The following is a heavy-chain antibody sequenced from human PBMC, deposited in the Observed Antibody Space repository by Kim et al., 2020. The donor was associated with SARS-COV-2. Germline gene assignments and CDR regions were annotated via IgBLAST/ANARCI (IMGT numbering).Heavy chain of an antibody. J-gene: IGHJ4*02. Sequence: SETLSLTCTVSGGSISSSSYYWGWIRQPPGKGLEWMGSINYSGGTHYNTSLKSRVTISVDTAKNQFPLKLSPVTAADTPVFYCARYFFGDLLSFYYWGQG. CDR1: GGSISSSSYY. CDR3: ARYFFGDLLSFYY. V-gene: IGHV4-39*01. CDR2: INYSGGT. D-gene: IGHD2-21*02.